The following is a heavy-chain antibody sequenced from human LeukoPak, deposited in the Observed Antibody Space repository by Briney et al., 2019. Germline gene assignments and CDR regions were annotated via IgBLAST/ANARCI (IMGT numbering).Heavy chain of an antibody. CDR2: IYTSGST. CDR3: ASRLEYYYDSSGYLKPNAFDI. Sequence: SETLSLTCTVSGGSISSGSYYWSWGRQPAGKGLEWIGRIYTSGSTNYNPSRKSRVTISVDTSKNQFSLKLSSVTAADTAVYYCASRLEYYYDSSGYLKPNAFDIWGQGTMVTVSS. V-gene: IGHV4-61*02. D-gene: IGHD3-22*01. J-gene: IGHJ3*02. CDR1: GGSISSGSYY.